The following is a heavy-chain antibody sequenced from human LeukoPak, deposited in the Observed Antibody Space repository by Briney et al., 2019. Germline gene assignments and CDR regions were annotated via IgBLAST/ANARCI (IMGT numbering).Heavy chain of an antibody. CDR1: GGTFSSYA. Sequence: ASVKASCKASGGTFSSYAISWVRQAPGQGLEWMGGIIPIFGTANYAQKFQGRVTITADESTSTAYMELSSLRSEDTAVYYCARIQGAYGSGSLRGGPHDPWGQGTLVTVSS. V-gene: IGHV1-69*01. J-gene: IGHJ5*02. CDR2: IIPIFGTA. D-gene: IGHD3-10*01. CDR3: ARIQGAYGSGSLRGGPHDP.